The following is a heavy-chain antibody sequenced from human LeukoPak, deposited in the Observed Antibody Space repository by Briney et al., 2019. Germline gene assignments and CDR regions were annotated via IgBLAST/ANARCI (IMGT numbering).Heavy chain of an antibody. CDR2: IYYSGST. J-gene: IGHJ4*02. Sequence: SETLSLTCTVSGGSISSYYWSWIRQPPGKGLEWIGYIYYSGSTNYNPSLKSRVTISVDTSKNQFSLKLSSVTAADTAVYYCARIKGRSYYDSSGYRGFDYWGQGTLVTVSS. V-gene: IGHV4-59*01. CDR3: ARIKGRSYYDSSGYRGFDY. D-gene: IGHD3-22*01. CDR1: GGSISSYY.